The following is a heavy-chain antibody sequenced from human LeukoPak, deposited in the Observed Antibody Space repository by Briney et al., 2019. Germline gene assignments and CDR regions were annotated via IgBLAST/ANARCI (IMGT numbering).Heavy chain of an antibody. D-gene: IGHD2-15*01. J-gene: IGHJ3*02. CDR3: ARDQGAYCSGGSCTAFDI. V-gene: IGHV3-23*01. CDR1: GFTFSSYG. Sequence: GGSLRLSCVASGFTFSSYGMSWVRQAPGKGLEWVSAVSSSGGTTYYADSVKGRFTISRDNSKNTLYLQMNSLRAEDTAVYYCARDQGAYCSGGSCTAFDIWGQGAMVTVSS. CDR2: VSSSGGTT.